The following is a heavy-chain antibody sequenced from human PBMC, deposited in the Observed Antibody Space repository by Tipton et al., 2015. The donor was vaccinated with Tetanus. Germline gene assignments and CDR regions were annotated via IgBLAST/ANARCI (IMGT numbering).Heavy chain of an antibody. J-gene: IGHJ4*02. D-gene: IGHD2-8*01. V-gene: IGHV5-51*01. Sequence: QLVQSGGEVKKPGESLKISCKGSGYIFNNYWIGWVRQMPGKGLEWMGIIYPGDSDTRYSPSFQGLVTISVDKSISTAYLQWSSLKASDTSMFYCARAHCSDGVCNFDYWGQGALVTVAS. CDR3: ARAHCSDGVCNFDY. CDR1: GYIFNNYW. CDR2: IYPGDSDT.